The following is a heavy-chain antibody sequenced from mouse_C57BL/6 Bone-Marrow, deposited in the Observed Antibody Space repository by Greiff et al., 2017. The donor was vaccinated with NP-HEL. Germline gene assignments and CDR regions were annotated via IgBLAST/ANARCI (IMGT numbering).Heavy chain of an antibody. D-gene: IGHD2-1*01. CDR2: IYPRSGNT. Sequence: VQLQQSGAELARPGASVKLSCKASGYTFTSYGISWVKQRTGQGLEWIGEIYPRSGNTYYNEKFKGKATLTADKSSSTAYMELRSLTSEDSAVYFCARALYGNWGYWYFDVWGTGTTVTVSS. J-gene: IGHJ1*03. CDR3: ARALYGNWGYWYFDV. CDR1: GYTFTSYG. V-gene: IGHV1-81*01.